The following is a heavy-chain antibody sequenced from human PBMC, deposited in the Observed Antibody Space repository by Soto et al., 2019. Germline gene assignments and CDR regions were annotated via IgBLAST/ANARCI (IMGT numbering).Heavy chain of an antibody. D-gene: IGHD6-19*01. V-gene: IGHV3-9*01. CDR2: ISWNSGNI. J-gene: IGHJ4*02. Sequence: GGSLRLSCAASGFNLDDYAMYWVRQVPGKGLEWVSSISWNSGNIVYADSVKGRFTISRDNGKNSLYLQMNSLRPEDTALYYCAKSHTSGWNYFDYWGQGTLVTVSS. CDR1: GFNLDDYA. CDR3: AKSHTSGWNYFDY.